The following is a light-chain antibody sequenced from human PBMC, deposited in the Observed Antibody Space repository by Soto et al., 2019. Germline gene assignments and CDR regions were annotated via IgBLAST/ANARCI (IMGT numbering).Light chain of an antibody. CDR1: ESVSSN. Sequence: EIGMTQSPAILSVSPGERATLSCRASESVSSNLAWYQQKPGQAPRLLISGASTRATGIPVRFSGSGSGTDVTLTISSLQSEDFVFYYCQQYHDWPMTFGPGTKVDIK. CDR3: QQYHDWPMT. V-gene: IGKV3-15*01. J-gene: IGKJ3*01. CDR2: GAS.